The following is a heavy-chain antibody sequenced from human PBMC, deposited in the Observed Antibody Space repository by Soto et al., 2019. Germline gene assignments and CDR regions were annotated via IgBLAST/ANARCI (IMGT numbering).Heavy chain of an antibody. J-gene: IGHJ3*01. V-gene: IGHV3-72*01. Sequence: GGSLRLSCAASGFTFSDHYMDWVRQAPGKGLEWVGRVRNKANSYTTEYAASVKGRFTISRDDSKNSLYLQMNSLKTEDTAVHYCARWHCRGGSCYSHAFDFWGQGTVVTVSS. CDR3: ARWHCRGGSCYSHAFDF. CDR2: VRNKANSYTT. CDR1: GFTFSDHY. D-gene: IGHD2-15*01.